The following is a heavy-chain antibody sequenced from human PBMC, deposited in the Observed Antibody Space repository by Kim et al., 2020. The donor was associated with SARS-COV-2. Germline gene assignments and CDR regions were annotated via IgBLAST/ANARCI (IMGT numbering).Heavy chain of an antibody. Sequence: DAGKGRFSISRDNSGNTLYLQMNSLRAEDTAIYYCAKRQTGSYLNGMDVWGQGTTVTVSS. CDR3: AKRQTGSYLNGMDV. V-gene: IGHV3-23*01. D-gene: IGHD1-26*01. J-gene: IGHJ6*02.